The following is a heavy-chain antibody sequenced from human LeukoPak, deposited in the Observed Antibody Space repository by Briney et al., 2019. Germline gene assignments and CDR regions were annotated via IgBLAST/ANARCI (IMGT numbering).Heavy chain of an antibody. J-gene: IGHJ6*03. CDR3: ASNVNGSGSYYNNYYYYYYMDV. Sequence: SVKVSCKASGGTFSSYAISWVRQAPGQGLEWMGGIIPIFGTANYAQKFQGRVTITADESTSTAYMELSSLRSEDTAVYCCASNVNGSGSYYNNYYYYYYMDVWGKGTTVTVSS. V-gene: IGHV1-69*13. D-gene: IGHD3-10*01. CDR2: IIPIFGTA. CDR1: GGTFSSYA.